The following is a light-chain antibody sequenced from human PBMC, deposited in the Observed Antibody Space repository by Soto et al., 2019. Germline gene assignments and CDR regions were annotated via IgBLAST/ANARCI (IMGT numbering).Light chain of an antibody. Sequence: EAVMTQSPATLSVSPGDRATLSCLASQSVKTNLAGYQPKPGQAPRLLIFVGSTRATGVPGRFSASGSGTEFTLTVRSLQSDDFAVYYCQQYDNWPSMYTFGQGTKVEI. J-gene: IGKJ2*01. CDR2: VGS. CDR3: QQYDNWPSMYT. V-gene: IGKV3-15*01. CDR1: QSVKTN.